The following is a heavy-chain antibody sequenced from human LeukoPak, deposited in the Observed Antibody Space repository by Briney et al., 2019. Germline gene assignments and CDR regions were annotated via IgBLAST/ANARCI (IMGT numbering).Heavy chain of an antibody. CDR3: ARVNYYGSFGDFDY. CDR1: GGTFSSYA. J-gene: IGHJ4*02. CDR2: IIPIFGTA. V-gene: IGHV1-69*05. D-gene: IGHD3-10*01. Sequence: SVKVSCKASGGTFSSYAISWVRQAPGQGLEWMGGIIPIFGTANYAQKFQGRVTMTRNTSISTAYMELSSLRSEDTAVYYCARVNYYGSFGDFDYWGQGTLVTVSS.